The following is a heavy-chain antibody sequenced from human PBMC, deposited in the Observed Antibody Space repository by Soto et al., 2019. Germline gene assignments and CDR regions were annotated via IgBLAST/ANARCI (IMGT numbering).Heavy chain of an antibody. V-gene: IGHV4-61*01. J-gene: IGHJ6*02. D-gene: IGHD1-20*01. Sequence: SETLSLTCTVSGGSVSSGSYYWSWIRQPPGKGLEWIGYIYYSGSTNYNPSLKSRVTISVDTSKNQFSLKLSSVTAADTAMYYCASSYNWNYYGMDVWGQGTTVTVSS. CDR2: IYYSGST. CDR3: ASSYNWNYYGMDV. CDR1: GGSVSSGSYY.